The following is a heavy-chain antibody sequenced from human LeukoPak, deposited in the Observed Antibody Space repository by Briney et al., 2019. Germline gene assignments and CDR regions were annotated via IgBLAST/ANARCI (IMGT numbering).Heavy chain of an antibody. CDR3: ATQVLLEGRYFFDY. J-gene: IGHJ4*02. CDR2: FDPEEDET. Sequence: GASVNVSCKVSGYTLTQLSIHWVRQAPGKGLEWVGVFDPEEDETAYAQKFQGRVSMTEDTSTDTAYMELSSLRSDDTAVYYCATQVLLEGRYFFDYWGQGTLVTVSS. V-gene: IGHV1-24*01. D-gene: IGHD3-3*01. CDR1: GYTLTQLS.